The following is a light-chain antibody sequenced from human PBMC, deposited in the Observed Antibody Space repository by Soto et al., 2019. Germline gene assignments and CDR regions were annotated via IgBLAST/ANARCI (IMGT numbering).Light chain of an antibody. CDR1: QSVSSN. V-gene: IGKV3-15*01. Sequence: EIVMTQSPATLSVSLGERATLSCRASQSVSSNLAWYQQRPGQAPRLLIFGASTRATGIPARFSSSGSATEFTVTISSLQSEDFAVYHWEHYNALPLTVGGGTKVEIK. CDR2: GAS. J-gene: IGKJ4*01. CDR3: EHYNALPLT.